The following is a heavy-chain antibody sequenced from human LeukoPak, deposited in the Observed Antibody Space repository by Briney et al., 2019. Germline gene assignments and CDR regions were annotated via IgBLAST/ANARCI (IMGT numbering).Heavy chain of an antibody. V-gene: IGHV4-39*07. CDR1: GGSISSSSYY. CDR3: AGDYGGNSRADY. CDR2: IYYSGST. J-gene: IGHJ4*02. Sequence: SETLSLTCTVSGGSISSSSYYWGWIRQPPGKGLEWIGSIYYSGSTYYNPSLKSRVTISVDTSKNQFSLKLSSVTAADTAVYYCAGDYGGNSRADYWGQGTLVTVSS. D-gene: IGHD4-23*01.